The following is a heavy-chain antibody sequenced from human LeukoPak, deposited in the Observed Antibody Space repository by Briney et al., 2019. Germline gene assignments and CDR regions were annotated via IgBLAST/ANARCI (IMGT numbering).Heavy chain of an antibody. D-gene: IGHD3-22*01. CDR1: GGSFSSYY. CDR2: TKHGGST. CDR3: ARLIYYDSSGYLDY. Sequence: PSETLSLTCAVYGGSFSSYYWSWIRQPPGKGLEWIGKTKHGGSTNYNPSLKSRVTISVDMSKNQFSLKLSSVTAADTAVYYCARLIYYDSSGYLDYWGQGSLVTVSS. J-gene: IGHJ4*02. V-gene: IGHV4-34*01.